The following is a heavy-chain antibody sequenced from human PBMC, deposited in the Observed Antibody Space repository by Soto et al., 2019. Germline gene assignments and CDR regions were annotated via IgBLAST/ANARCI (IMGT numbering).Heavy chain of an antibody. CDR2: IYYSGST. CDR1: GGSISSSSYY. J-gene: IGHJ4*02. CDR3: ARQGGIAVAGPLYYFDY. D-gene: IGHD6-19*01. V-gene: IGHV4-39*01. Sequence: SETLSLTCTVSGGSISSSSYYWGWIRQSPGKGLEWIGSIYYSGSTYYNPSLKSRVTISVDTSKNQFSLKLSSVTAADTAVYYCARQGGIAVAGPLYYFDYWGQGTLVTVSS.